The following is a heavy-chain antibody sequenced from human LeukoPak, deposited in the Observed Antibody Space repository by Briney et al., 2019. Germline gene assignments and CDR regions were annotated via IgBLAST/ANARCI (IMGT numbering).Heavy chain of an antibody. CDR2: IYYSGST. CDR1: GGSISSGGYY. Sequence: PSQTLSLTCTVSGGSISSGGYYWSWIRQHPGKGLEWIGYIYYSGSTYYNPSLESRVTISVDTSKNQFSLKLSSVTAADTAVYYCARHPMTTVTRTPYNWFDPWGQGTLVTVSS. CDR3: ARHPMTTVTRTPYNWFDP. J-gene: IGHJ5*02. V-gene: IGHV4-31*03. D-gene: IGHD4-17*01.